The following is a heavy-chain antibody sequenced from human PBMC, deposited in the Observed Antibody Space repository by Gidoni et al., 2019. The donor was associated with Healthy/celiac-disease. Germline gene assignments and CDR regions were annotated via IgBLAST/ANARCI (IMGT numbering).Heavy chain of an antibody. J-gene: IGHJ4*02. CDR3: AKPLILWLRSPIDY. D-gene: IGHD5-12*01. V-gene: IGHV3-23*01. Sequence: EVQLLESGGGLVQPGGSLRLSCASSGFTFSSYAMSWVRQAPGKGLEWVSAISGSGGSTYYADSVKGRFTISRDNSKNTLYLQMNSLRAEDTAVYYCAKPLILWLRSPIDYWGQGTLVTVSS. CDR2: ISGSGGST. CDR1: GFTFSSYA.